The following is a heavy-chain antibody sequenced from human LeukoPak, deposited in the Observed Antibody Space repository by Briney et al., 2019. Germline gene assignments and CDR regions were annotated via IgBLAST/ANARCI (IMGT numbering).Heavy chain of an antibody. J-gene: IGHJ4*02. CDR3: AKDRGSSWHNFDY. V-gene: IGHV3-74*01. CDR2: INSDGSST. D-gene: IGHD6-13*01. Sequence: PGGSLRLSCAASGFTFSSYWMHWVRQAPGKGLVWVSRINSDGSSTSYADSVKGRFTISRDNSKNTLYLQMNSLRAEDTAMYYCAKDRGSSWHNFDYWGQGTLVTVSS. CDR1: GFTFSSYW.